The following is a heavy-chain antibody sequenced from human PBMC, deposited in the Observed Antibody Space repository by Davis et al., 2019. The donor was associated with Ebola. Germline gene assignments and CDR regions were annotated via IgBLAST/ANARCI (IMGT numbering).Heavy chain of an antibody. Sequence: GESLKISCAASGFTFSSYGIHWVRQAPGKGLEWVAVISYDGSNKYYADSVKGRFTISRDNSKNTLYLQMNSLRAEDTAVYYCARTLRITGTTLFDYWGQGTLVTVSS. V-gene: IGHV3-30*03. CDR3: ARTLRITGTTLFDY. CDR2: ISYDGSNK. D-gene: IGHD1-7*01. J-gene: IGHJ4*02. CDR1: GFTFSSYG.